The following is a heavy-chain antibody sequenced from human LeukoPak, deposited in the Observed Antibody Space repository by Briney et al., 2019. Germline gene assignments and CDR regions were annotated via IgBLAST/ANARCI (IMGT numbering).Heavy chain of an antibody. Sequence: SETLSLTCTVSGGSISSYYWSWIRQPPGKGLEWIGYMYYSGSTNYNPSLKSRVTISVGTSRNQFSLKLSSVTAADTAVYYCARGLWFGDENPPYFDYWGQGILVTVSS. CDR3: ARGLWFGDENPPYFDY. D-gene: IGHD3-10*01. CDR1: GGSISSYY. J-gene: IGHJ4*02. CDR2: MYYSGST. V-gene: IGHV4-59*08.